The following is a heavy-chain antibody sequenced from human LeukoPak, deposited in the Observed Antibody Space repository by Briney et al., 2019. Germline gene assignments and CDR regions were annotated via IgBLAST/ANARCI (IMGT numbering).Heavy chain of an antibody. CDR3: ARDSKYYDFWSGYSYSWFDP. CDR1: GGTFSSYT. D-gene: IGHD3-3*01. Sequence: SVKVSCKASGGTFSSYTISWVRQAPGQGLEWMGRIIPILGIANYAQKFQGRVTITADKSTSTAYMELSSLRSEDTAVYYCARDSKYYDFWSGYSYSWFDPWGQGTLATVSS. J-gene: IGHJ5*02. CDR2: IIPILGIA. V-gene: IGHV1-69*04.